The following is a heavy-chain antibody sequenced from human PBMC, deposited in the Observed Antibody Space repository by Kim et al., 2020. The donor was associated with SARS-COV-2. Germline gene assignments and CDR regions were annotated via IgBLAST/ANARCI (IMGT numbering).Heavy chain of an antibody. CDR3: ARGGYSSSAHYYYYGMDV. Sequence: SVKVSCKASGGTFSNYAISWVRQAPGQGLEWMGGIIPIFGTSNYAQKFQGRVTITADESTSTAYMELSSLRSEDTAVYYCARGGYSSSAHYYYYGMDVWGQGTTVTVSS. V-gene: IGHV1-69*13. CDR1: GGTFSNYA. J-gene: IGHJ6*02. CDR2: IIPIFGTS. D-gene: IGHD6-6*01.